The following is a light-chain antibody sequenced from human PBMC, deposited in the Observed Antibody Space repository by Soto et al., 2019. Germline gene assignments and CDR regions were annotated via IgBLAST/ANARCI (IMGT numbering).Light chain of an antibody. J-gene: IGKJ4*01. Sequence: DIKVTQSPSSLSASVGDRVTITCQASQHISQYLNWYQQKPGKAPELLLYDATNLQTGVPSSFSGSGSGTHFTLTISSLQPEDIATYYCQYYGDLLTVGGGTKVQIK. V-gene: IGKV1-33*01. CDR2: DAT. CDR3: QYYGDLLT. CDR1: QHISQY.